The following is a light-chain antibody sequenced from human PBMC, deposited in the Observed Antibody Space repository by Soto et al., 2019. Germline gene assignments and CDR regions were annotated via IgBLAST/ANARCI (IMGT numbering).Light chain of an antibody. CDR3: QQYNNWPPYP. V-gene: IGKV3-15*01. CDR1: QSVSSN. Sequence: EIVMTQSPATLSVSPGERATLSCRASQSVSSNLAWYQQKPGQAPRLLIYGASTRATGIPARFSGSGSGTEFTLTIRSLQSEDFAVYYWQQYNNWPPYPFAQGPKLEIK. J-gene: IGKJ2*01. CDR2: GAS.